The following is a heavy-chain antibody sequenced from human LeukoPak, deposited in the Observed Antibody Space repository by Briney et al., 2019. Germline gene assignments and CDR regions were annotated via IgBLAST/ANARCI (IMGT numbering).Heavy chain of an antibody. CDR2: IYYSGST. Sequence: SQTLSLTCAVSGGPIKSTDSFWTWLRQNPGKGLVCIGYIYYSGSTYYNPSLKSRLTISVDTSNNQFSLSLSSVTAADTALYYCARARGYDILTGYYRGWYFDLWGRGTLVTVSS. D-gene: IGHD3-9*01. CDR1: GGPIKSTDSF. V-gene: IGHV4-31*11. CDR3: ARARGYDILTGYYRGWYFDL. J-gene: IGHJ2*01.